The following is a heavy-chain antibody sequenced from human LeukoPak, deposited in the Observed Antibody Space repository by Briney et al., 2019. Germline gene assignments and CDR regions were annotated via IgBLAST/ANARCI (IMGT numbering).Heavy chain of an antibody. CDR2: IYTSGST. CDR3: ARGGSLYYDSSGYLDY. Sequence: SQTLSLTCTVSGGSISSGSYYWSWIRQPAGKGLEWIGRIYTSGSTNYNPSLKSRVTISVDTSKNQFSLKLSSVTAADTAVYYCARGGSLYYDSSGYLDYWGQGTLVTVPS. CDR1: GGSISSGSYY. D-gene: IGHD3-22*01. V-gene: IGHV4-61*02. J-gene: IGHJ4*02.